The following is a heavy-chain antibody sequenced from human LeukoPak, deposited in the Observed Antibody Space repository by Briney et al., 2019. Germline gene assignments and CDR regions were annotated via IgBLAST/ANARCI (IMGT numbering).Heavy chain of an antibody. CDR1: GGSFSGYY. CDR2: INHSGST. Sequence: SETLSLTCAVYGGSFSGYYWSWIRQPPGKGLEWTGEINHSGSTNYNPSLKSRVTISVDTSKNQFSLKLSSVTAADTAVYYCARVPLYSGIDYWGQGTLVTVSS. D-gene: IGHD1-26*01. J-gene: IGHJ4*02. V-gene: IGHV4-34*01. CDR3: ARVPLYSGIDY.